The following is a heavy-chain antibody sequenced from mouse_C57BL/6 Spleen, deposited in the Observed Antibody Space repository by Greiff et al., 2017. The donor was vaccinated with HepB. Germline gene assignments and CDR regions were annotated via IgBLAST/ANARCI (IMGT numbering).Heavy chain of an antibody. J-gene: IGHJ3*01. V-gene: IGHV14-2*01. CDR2: IDPEDGET. D-gene: IGHD1-1*01. Sequence: DVQLQQSGAELVKPGASVKLSCTASGFNIKDYYMHWVKQRTEQGLEWIGRIDPEDGETKYAPNCQGKATITADTSSNTAYLQLSSLTSEDTSVYYCASYYGSSPAYWGQGTLVTVSA. CDR3: ASYYGSSPAY. CDR1: GFNIKDYY.